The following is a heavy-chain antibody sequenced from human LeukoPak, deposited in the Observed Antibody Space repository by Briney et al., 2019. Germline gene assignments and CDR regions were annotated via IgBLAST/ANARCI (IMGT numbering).Heavy chain of an antibody. Sequence: GCSLILSCSSSGFTFISYAMNWVRPAPGTGLDWVSVFCGSCGSTYYAHSVTGRFTISRDNSKHTLSLQMTSLIAQAPAVYYCAKDPSHRRGGNNAFDYWGQGTLVTVSS. CDR1: GFTFISYA. J-gene: IGHJ4*02. D-gene: IGHD5-24*01. CDR3: AKDPSHRRGGNNAFDY. CDR2: FCGSCGST. V-gene: IGHV3-23*01.